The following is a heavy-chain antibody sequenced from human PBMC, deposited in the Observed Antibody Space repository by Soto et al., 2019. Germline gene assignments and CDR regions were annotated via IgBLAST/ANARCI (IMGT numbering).Heavy chain of an antibody. D-gene: IGHD6-13*01. CDR2: ISAYNGNT. Sequence: ASVNVSFKASCYRFTTYWIILLLQAPLQWLEWMGWISAYNGNTNYAQNIQGRVTMNTDTSTSTAYMEMRSLRSEDTAVYYCARDGGMRSSQFDYWDQETRVTV. CDR3: ARDGGMRSSQFDY. V-gene: IGHV1-18*01. J-gene: IGHJ4*02. CDR1: CYRFTTYW.